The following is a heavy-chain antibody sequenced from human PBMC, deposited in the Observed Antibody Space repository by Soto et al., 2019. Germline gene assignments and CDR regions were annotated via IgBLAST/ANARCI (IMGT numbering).Heavy chain of an antibody. V-gene: IGHV3-21*06. J-gene: IGHJ6*02. CDR3: ARDSDCHSTSCFFPPHV. CDR2: ISGGGSYI. CDR1: GFTFSDEN. D-gene: IGHD2-2*01. Sequence: GGSLRLSCSASGFTFSDENMSWVRQVPGKGLEWVSGISGGGSYIFYADSVQGRFSISRDNPKNSLFLEMNSLRVEDTAVYYCARDSDCHSTSCFFPPHVWGQGTTVTVSS.